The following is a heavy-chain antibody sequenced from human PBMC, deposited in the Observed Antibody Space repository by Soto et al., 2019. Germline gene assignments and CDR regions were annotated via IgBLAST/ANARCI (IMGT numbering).Heavy chain of an antibody. CDR3: ASPAYWNKASNYYYMHS. V-gene: IGHV1-18*01. D-gene: IGHD1-1*01. J-gene: IGHJ6*03. CDR1: VYPFTSSG. Sequence: GASLKASSKSPVYPFTSSGISWLRQAPGQGIEGMGWISAYNGNTNYAQKLQGRVTMTTDTSTGTAYMELRSLRSDDTAAYYCASPAYWNKASNYYYMHSLGNGPTVTVS. CDR2: ISAYNGNT.